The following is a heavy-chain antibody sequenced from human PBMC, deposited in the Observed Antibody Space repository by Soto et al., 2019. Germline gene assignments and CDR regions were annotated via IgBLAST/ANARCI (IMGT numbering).Heavy chain of an antibody. J-gene: IGHJ5*02. D-gene: IGHD3-10*01. CDR3: ARVAGYGSGSRHCDT. V-gene: IGHV1-18*01. CDR2: HVAISWST. CDR1: GFTFSTHG. Sequence: QVQLLQSGAEVTEPGASVKLSCKASGFTFSTHGLTWVRQAPGQGLEWMGWHVAISWSTIYAQNFQGRVTVTTDRSTNTGYLELRSLTSDDTALYYCARVAGYGSGSRHCDTWGQGSLVIVSS.